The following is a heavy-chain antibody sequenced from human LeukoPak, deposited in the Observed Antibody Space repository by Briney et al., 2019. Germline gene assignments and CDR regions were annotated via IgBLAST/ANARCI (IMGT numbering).Heavy chain of an antibody. D-gene: IGHD7-27*01. V-gene: IGHV3-7*03. CDR1: GFTFSRHW. Sequence: GGSLRLSCAASGFTFSRHWMSWVRQAPGKGLEWVANIKQDGSEKYYVDSVKGRFTISRDNAKNSLYLQMNSLRAEDTAVYYCARDVNWGGTYFDYWGQGTLVTVSS. CDR3: ARDVNWGGTYFDY. J-gene: IGHJ4*02. CDR2: IKQDGSEK.